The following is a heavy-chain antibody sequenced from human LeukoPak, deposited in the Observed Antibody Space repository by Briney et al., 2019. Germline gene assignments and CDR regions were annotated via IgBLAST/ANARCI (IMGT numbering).Heavy chain of an antibody. CDR3: VRVSRIDYGANPEGDV. CDR2: INPNSGGT. Sequence: ASVKVSCKASGYTFTGYYMHWVRQAPGQGLEWMGWINPNSGGTNYAQKFQGRVTMTRDTSISTAYMELSRLRSDDTAVYYCVRVSRIDYGANPEGDVWGKGITVIVSS. D-gene: IGHD4/OR15-4a*01. J-gene: IGHJ6*04. CDR1: GYTFTGYY. V-gene: IGHV1-2*02.